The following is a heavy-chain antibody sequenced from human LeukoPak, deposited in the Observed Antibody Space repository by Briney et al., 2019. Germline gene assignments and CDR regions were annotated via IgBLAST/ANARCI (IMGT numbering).Heavy chain of an antibody. V-gene: IGHV4-39*01. CDR3: ARLSSGWSR. Sequence: SETLSLTCTVSGGSISSSSYYWGWIRQPPGKGLEWIGSIYYSGSTYYNPSLKSRVTISVDTSKNQFSLKLSSVTAADTAVYYCARLSSGWSRWGQGTLVTVSS. J-gene: IGHJ4*02. D-gene: IGHD6-19*01. CDR2: IYYSGST. CDR1: GGSISSSSYY.